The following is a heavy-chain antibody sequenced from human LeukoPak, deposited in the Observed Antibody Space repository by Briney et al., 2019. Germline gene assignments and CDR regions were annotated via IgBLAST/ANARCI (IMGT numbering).Heavy chain of an antibody. CDR1: GFTLSSYA. Sequence: GGSLRLSXVASGFTLSSYAMHWVRQAPGKGLEWVAFIRYDGSLKNYADSVKGRFTISRDNSKNTLYLQMNSLRGDDTAVYYRANLPLYDSSGPEDYWGQGTLVTVSS. V-gene: IGHV3-30*02. CDR3: ANLPLYDSSGPEDY. CDR2: IRYDGSLK. D-gene: IGHD3-22*01. J-gene: IGHJ4*02.